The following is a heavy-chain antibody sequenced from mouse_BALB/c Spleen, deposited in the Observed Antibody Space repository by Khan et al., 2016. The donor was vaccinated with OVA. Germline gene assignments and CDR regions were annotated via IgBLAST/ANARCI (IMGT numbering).Heavy chain of an antibody. CDR1: GYTFTSYW. Sequence: DLVKPGVSVKLSCKASGYTFTSYWINWIKQRPGQGLEWVGHIGPGSGNTYYNEIFKGKATLTVDTSSSTAYIQLSSLSSEDSAVYFCARSNYYGSSLYAMDYWGQGTSVTVSS. V-gene: IGHV1S41*01. CDR2: IGPGSGNT. CDR3: ARSNYYGSSLYAMDY. D-gene: IGHD1-1*01. J-gene: IGHJ4*01.